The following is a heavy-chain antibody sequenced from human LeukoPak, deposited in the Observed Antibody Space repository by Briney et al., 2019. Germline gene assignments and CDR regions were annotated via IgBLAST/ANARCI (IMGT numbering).Heavy chain of an antibody. V-gene: IGHV1-8*01. CDR1: GYTFSSYD. CDR2: MNPNSGNT. Sequence: ASVKVSCKASGYTFSSYDINWVRQATGQGLEWMGWMNPNSGNTGYAQKFQGRVAMTRNTSISTAYMELSSLRSEDTAVYYCARVVGSSSGWHHKAFDSWGQGILVTVSS. CDR3: ARVVGSSSGWHHKAFDS. D-gene: IGHD6-19*01. J-gene: IGHJ4*02.